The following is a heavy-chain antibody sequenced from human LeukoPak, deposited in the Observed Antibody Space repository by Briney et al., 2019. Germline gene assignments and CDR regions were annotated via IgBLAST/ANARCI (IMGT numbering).Heavy chain of an antibody. CDR1: GFTFSSYG. D-gene: IGHD3-22*01. Sequence: PGGSLRLSCAASGFTFSSYGMHWVRQAPGKGLEWVAVISYDGSNKYYADSVKGRFTISRDNSKNTLYLQMNSLRAEDTAVYYCAKESDSSGYYANFDYWGQGTLVTVSS. V-gene: IGHV3-30*18. CDR2: ISYDGSNK. CDR3: AKESDSSGYYANFDY. J-gene: IGHJ4*02.